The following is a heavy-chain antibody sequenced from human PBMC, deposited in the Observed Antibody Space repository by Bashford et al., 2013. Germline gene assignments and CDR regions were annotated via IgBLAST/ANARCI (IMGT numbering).Heavy chain of an antibody. J-gene: IGHJ6*02. CDR2: ISYGGNA. Sequence: SETLSLTCILSGDSISTNSYYWGWFRQPPGKGLEWIGSISYGGNAFYNPSLQSRITISVDTSKSLVSLQLRSVTAADTSVYYCAGHPPPRWTPLGKYYYHVMDVWGQGTTVTVSS. CDR1: GDSISTNSYY. V-gene: IGHV4-39*01. CDR3: AGHPPPRWTPLGKYYYHVMDV. D-gene: IGHD4-23*01.